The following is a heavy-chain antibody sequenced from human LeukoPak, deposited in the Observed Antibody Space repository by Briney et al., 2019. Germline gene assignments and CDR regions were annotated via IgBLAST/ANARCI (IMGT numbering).Heavy chain of an antibody. V-gene: IGHV3-74*01. Sequence: GGSLRLSCAASGFTFSSYWMHWVRQAPGKGLVWVSRIKSDGSTNYADSVKGRFTISRDNARNTVSLQMNSLRAEDTGVYFCARAPSEIGGYYPEYFRHWGQGTLVTVSS. D-gene: IGHD3-22*01. CDR3: ARAPSEIGGYYPEYFRH. CDR1: GFTFSSYW. J-gene: IGHJ1*01. CDR2: IKSDGST.